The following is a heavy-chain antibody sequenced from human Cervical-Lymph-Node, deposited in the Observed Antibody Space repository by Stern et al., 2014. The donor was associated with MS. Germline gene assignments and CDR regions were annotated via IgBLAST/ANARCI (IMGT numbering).Heavy chain of an antibody. D-gene: IGHD5-18*01. CDR3: ARFGYSYGVFDY. CDR2: IYPGDSDT. J-gene: IGHJ4*02. Sequence: EVHLVESGAEVKKPGESLKISCKGSGYRFTDFWIGWVRQMPGQGLEWMGIIYPGDSDTRYGPSFQGPGTISSDKSITTAYLQWKTLKASDTAIYYCARFGYSYGVFDYWGQGTLVTVSS. CDR1: GYRFTDFW. V-gene: IGHV5-51*01.